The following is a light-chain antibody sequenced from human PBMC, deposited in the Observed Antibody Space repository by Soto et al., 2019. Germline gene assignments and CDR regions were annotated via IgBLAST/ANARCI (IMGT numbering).Light chain of an antibody. J-gene: IGLJ2*01. CDR2: EVS. CDR1: SSDVGGYNY. Sequence: QSALTQPASVSGSPGQSITISCTGTSSDVGGYNYVSWYQQHPGKAPKLMISEVSNRPSGVSNRFSGSKSGNTASLTISGLQDDDEAAYYCCSYTSSSTLVFGGGTKLTVL. V-gene: IGLV2-14*01. CDR3: CSYTSSSTLV.